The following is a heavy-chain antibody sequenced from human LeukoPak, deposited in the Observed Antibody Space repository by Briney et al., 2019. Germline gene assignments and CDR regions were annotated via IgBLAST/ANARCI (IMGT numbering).Heavy chain of an antibody. J-gene: IGHJ4*02. CDR3: AALPLGDCSSTSCYIFDY. CDR2: INPNSGGT. Sequence: ASVKVSCKASGYTFTGYYMHWVRQAPGQGLEWMGRINPNSGGTNYAQKFQGRVTMTRDTSISTAYMELSRLRSGDTAVYYCAALPLGDCSSTSCYIFDYWGQGTLVTVSS. V-gene: IGHV1-2*06. CDR1: GYTFTGYY. D-gene: IGHD2-2*02.